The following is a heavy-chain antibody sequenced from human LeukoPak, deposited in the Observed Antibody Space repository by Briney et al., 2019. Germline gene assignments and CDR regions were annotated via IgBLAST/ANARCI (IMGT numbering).Heavy chain of an antibody. J-gene: IGHJ6*04. D-gene: IGHD6-19*01. CDR1: GFTFSSYS. CDR2: ISSSSSYI. CDR3: VRGSSLVAGFYYGMDV. V-gene: IGHV3-21*01. Sequence: GGSLRLSCAASGFTFSSYSMNWVRQAPGKGLEWVSSISSSSSYIYYADSVKGRFTISRDNAKNSLYLQMNGLRAEDTAVYYCVRGSSLVAGFYYGMDVWGKGTTVTVSS.